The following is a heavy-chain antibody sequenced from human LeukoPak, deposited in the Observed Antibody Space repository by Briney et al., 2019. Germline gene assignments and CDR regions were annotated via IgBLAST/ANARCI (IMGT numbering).Heavy chain of an antibody. Sequence: PGGSLRLSCAASGFTFSSYSMNWVRQAPGKGLEWVSVIYSGGSTYYADSVKGRFTISRDNSKNTLYLQMNSLRAEDTAVYYCARGKGKGSGSYPYYFDYWGQGTLVTVSS. CDR2: IYSGGST. D-gene: IGHD3-10*01. CDR3: ARGKGKGSGSYPYYFDY. CDR1: GFTFSSYS. V-gene: IGHV3-66*01. J-gene: IGHJ4*02.